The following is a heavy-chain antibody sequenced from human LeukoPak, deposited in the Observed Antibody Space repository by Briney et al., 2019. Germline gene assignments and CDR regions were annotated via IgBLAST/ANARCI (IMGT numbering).Heavy chain of an antibody. J-gene: IGHJ4*02. CDR2: ISTNTGNP. CDR1: AYTFTSYA. CDR3: AREVAPGGFDY. Sequence: ASVKVSCKASAYTFTSYAMNWVRQAPGQGLEWMGWISTNTGNPTYAQGFTGRFVSFLDTSVSTAYLQISSLKAEDTAVYYCAREVAPGGFDYWGQGTLVTVSS. D-gene: IGHD4-23*01. V-gene: IGHV7-4-1*02.